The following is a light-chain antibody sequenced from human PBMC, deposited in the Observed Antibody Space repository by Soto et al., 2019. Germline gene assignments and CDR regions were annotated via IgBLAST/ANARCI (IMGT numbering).Light chain of an antibody. V-gene: IGLV2-14*01. CDR3: SSHKSGSTLV. Sequence: QSALTQPASVSGSPGQSITISCTGTSSDVGGYNYVSWYQQHPGKAPKLMIYDVSDRPSGISNRFSGSKSGNTASLTISGLQAEDEADYYCSSHKSGSTLVFGGGTKVTVL. CDR2: DVS. CDR1: SSDVGGYNY. J-gene: IGLJ2*01.